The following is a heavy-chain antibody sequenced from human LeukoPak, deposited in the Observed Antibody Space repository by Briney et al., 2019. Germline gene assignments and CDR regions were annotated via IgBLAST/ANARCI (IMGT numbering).Heavy chain of an antibody. V-gene: IGHV1-69*04. Sequence: GASVKVSCKASGGTFTSYAISWVRQAPGQGLEWMGRIIPIFGIANYAQKFQGRVTITADKSTSTAYMELSSLRSEYTAVYYCARARSDYYDCSGYYYTSGFDIWGQGTMVTVSS. CDR1: GGTFTSYA. D-gene: IGHD3-22*01. J-gene: IGHJ3*02. CDR2: IIPIFGIA. CDR3: ARARSDYYDCSGYYYTSGFDI.